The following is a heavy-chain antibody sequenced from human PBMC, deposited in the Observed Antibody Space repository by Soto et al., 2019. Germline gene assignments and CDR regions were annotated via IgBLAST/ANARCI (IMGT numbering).Heavy chain of an antibody. CDR2: INPISGGT. D-gene: IGHD2-2*01. V-gene: IGHV1-2*02. Sequence: GASVKVSCKASGYTFTGYYMHWVRQAPGQGLEWMGWINPISGGTNYAQKFQGRVTMTRDTSISTAYMELSRLRSDDTAVYYCARAPSYCSSTSCSRRKTIYNWFDPWGQGTLVTVSS. J-gene: IGHJ5*02. CDR1: GYTFTGYY. CDR3: ARAPSYCSSTSCSRRKTIYNWFDP.